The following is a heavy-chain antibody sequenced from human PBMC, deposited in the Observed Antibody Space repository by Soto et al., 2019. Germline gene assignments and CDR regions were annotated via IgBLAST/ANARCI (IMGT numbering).Heavy chain of an antibody. V-gene: IGHV4-59*01. J-gene: IGHJ6*02. D-gene: IGHD4-4*01. CDR2: IYYSGST. Sequence: PSETLSLTCTVSGGSISSYYWSWVRQPPWKGLEWIGYIYYSGSTNYNPSLKSRVTISVDTSKNQFSLKLSSVTAADTAVYYCARHAVTTSNYYYYGMDVWGQGTTVTVSS. CDR1: GGSISSYY. CDR3: ARHAVTTSNYYYYGMDV.